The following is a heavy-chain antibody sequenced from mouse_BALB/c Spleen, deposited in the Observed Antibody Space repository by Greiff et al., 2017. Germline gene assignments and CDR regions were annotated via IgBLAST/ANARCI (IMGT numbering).Heavy chain of an antibody. D-gene: IGHD2-1*01. CDR1: GFTFTDYY. CDR3: ARVSPGNYGFYYAMDY. CDR2: IRNKANGYTT. V-gene: IGHV7-3*02. Sequence: EVKLMESGGGLVQPGGSLRHSCATSGFTFTDYYMSWVRQPPGKALEWLGFIRNKANGYTTEYSASVKGRFTISRDNSQSILYLQMNTLRAEDSATYYCARVSPGNYGFYYAMDYWGQGTSVTVSS. J-gene: IGHJ4*01.